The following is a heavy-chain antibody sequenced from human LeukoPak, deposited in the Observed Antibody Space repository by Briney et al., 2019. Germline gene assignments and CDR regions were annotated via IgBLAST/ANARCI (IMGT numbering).Heavy chain of an antibody. D-gene: IGHD3-3*01. CDR2: IYYSGTT. J-gene: IGHJ6*04. Sequence: PSETLSLTCSVSGDSMSSSSYYWGWIRQPPGKGLEWIGSIYYSGTTHYNASLKSRVIISLDRSRTQFSLQVNSVTAADTAVYYCARHAVADSVTVSGVSPDVWGKGTTVTLFS. V-gene: IGHV4-39*01. CDR1: GDSMSSSSYY. CDR3: ARHAVADSVTVSGVSPDV.